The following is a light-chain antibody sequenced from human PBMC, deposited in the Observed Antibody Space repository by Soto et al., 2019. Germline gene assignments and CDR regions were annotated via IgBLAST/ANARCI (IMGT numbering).Light chain of an antibody. J-gene: IGLJ3*02. CDR1: SSNIGSNF. V-gene: IGLV1-47*01. CDR3: AAWDDSLSGWV. CDR2: RNN. Sequence: QSVLTQPTSASGTPGQRVTISCSGSSSNIGSNFVYWYQQFPGTAPKLLIYRNNQRPSGVPDRFSGSKSGTSASLAISGLPSEDEADYYCAAWDDSLSGWVFGGGTKLTVL.